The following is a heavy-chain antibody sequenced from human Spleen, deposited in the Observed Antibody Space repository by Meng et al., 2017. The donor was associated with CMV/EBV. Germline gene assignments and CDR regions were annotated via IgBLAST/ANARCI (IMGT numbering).Heavy chain of an antibody. V-gene: IGHV4-34*01. CDR3: ARDYYDSSRRGYFDY. CDR2: INHSGST. J-gene: IGHJ4*02. CDR1: GGSFSCFY. Sequence: QVQLQQWAAGLVKPSERPSPTCAGYGGSFSCFYWSWIRQPPGKGLEWIGEINHSGSTNYNPSLKSRVTISVDTSKNQFSLKLSSVTAADTAVYYCARDYYDSSRRGYFDYWGQGTLVTVSS. D-gene: IGHD3-22*01.